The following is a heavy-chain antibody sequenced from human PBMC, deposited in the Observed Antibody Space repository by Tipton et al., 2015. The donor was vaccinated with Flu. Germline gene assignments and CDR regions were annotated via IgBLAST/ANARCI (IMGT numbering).Heavy chain of an antibody. CDR3: ARVKYFWSALLASSFDY. J-gene: IGHJ4*02. Sequence: QLVQSGAEVKKPGASVKVSCKASGYTFTSYGISWVRQAPGQGLEWMGWISAYNGNTNYAQKLQGRVTMTTDTSTSTAYMELRSLSSDATAVYSCARVKYFWSALLASSFDYWGQGTLVPVSS. CDR2: ISAYNGNT. V-gene: IGHV1-18*01. CDR1: GYTFTSYG. D-gene: IGHD3-3*01.